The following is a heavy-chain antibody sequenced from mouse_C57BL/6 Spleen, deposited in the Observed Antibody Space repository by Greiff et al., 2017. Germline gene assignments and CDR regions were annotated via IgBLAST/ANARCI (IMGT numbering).Heavy chain of an antibody. Sequence: QVQLQQPGAELVLPGASVTLSCKASGYTFTSYWMHWVNQRPGQGLEWIGEIDPSDSYPNYNQKFTGKSTLTVDKSSSTAYMQRSSLSSEDSAVYYCARSGYSNLYAMDYWGQGTSVTVSS. CDR3: ARSGYSNLYAMDY. V-gene: IGHV1-69*01. CDR1: GYTFTSYW. CDR2: IDPSDSYP. D-gene: IGHD2-5*01. J-gene: IGHJ4*01.